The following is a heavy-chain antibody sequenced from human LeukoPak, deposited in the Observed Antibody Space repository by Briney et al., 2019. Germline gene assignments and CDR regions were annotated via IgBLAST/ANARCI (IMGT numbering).Heavy chain of an antibody. J-gene: IGHJ6*02. CDR2: INHSGST. V-gene: IGHV4-34*01. Sequence: SDTLSLTCAVYGGSFSGYYWSWIRQPPGKGLEWIGEINHSGSTNYNPSLKSRVTISVDTSKNQFSLKLSSVTAADTAVYYCAEHSSYYYYGMDVWGQGTTVSVSS. CDR3: AEHSSYYYYGMDV. D-gene: IGHD2-15*01. CDR1: GGSFSGYY.